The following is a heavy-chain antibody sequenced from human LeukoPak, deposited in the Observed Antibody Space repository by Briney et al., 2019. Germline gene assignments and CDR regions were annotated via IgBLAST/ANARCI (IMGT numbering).Heavy chain of an antibody. CDR2: IWHDESEK. J-gene: IGHJ4*02. Sequence: GGSLRLSCAASGFTFSSYGMHWVRQAPGKGLEWEAVIWHDESEKYYADSVEGRFTISRDTSKNTLYLQMNSLRVEDTAVYYCARDGTLGASGSYYNLPYWGQGTLVTVSS. V-gene: IGHV3-33*01. CDR3: ARDGTLGASGSYYNLPY. CDR1: GFTFSSYG. D-gene: IGHD3-10*01.